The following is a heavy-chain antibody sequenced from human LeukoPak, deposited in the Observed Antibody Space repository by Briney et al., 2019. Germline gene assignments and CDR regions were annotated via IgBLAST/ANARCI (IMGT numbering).Heavy chain of an antibody. Sequence: GGSLRLFCAASLFPFRYYLLSWIRPAPGKGPEWVSYILSSCSTIYYPDSQEGRFAISRDNAKNSLYLQMTSLRAEDTAVYYCASPIPECGDYHDYWGQGTLVTVSS. CDR3: ASPIPECGDYHDY. CDR1: LFPFRYYL. CDR2: ILSSCSTI. V-gene: IGHV3-11*01. D-gene: IGHD2-2*01. J-gene: IGHJ4*02.